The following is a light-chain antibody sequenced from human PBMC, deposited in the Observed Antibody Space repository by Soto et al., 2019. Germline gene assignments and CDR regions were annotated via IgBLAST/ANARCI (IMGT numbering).Light chain of an antibody. J-gene: IGKJ2*04. Sequence: DIQLTQSLSTLSASVGDRVIITCRASHDIGNYLAWYQQKPGKAPKHLIYEASNLRSGVPSRFRGSGSGTEFTLTITGLQPDDFATYYCQQYKDYSPVCSFGQGTKVDIK. V-gene: IGKV1-5*01. CDR3: QQYKDYSPVCS. CDR2: EAS. CDR1: HDIGNY.